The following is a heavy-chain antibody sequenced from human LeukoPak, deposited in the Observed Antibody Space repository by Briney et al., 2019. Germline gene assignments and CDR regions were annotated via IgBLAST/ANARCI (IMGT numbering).Heavy chain of an antibody. D-gene: IGHD5-12*01. Sequence: PGGSLRLSCAASGFTFSSYWMSWVRQAPGKGLEWVANIKQDGSEQYYVDSVKGRFTISRDNAKKSLSLHMDSLRAEDTAVYYCATTGGYDYWYFDLWGRGTLVTVSS. J-gene: IGHJ2*01. CDR3: ATTGGYDYWYFDL. CDR1: GFTFSSYW. V-gene: IGHV3-7*01. CDR2: IKQDGSEQ.